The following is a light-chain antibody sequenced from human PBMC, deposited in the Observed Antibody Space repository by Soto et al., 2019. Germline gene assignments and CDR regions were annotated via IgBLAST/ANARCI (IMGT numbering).Light chain of an antibody. CDR2: GAS. CDR3: QQHGSSPIT. J-gene: IGKJ5*01. CDR1: QSIRSN. Sequence: EIVMTQSPDTLSVSPGEGATLSCRVSQSIRSNLAWYQQRPGQAPRLLMYGASTRADGIPARFTGSGSGTEFTLTISRLEPEDFAVYYCQQHGSSPITFGQGTRPEIK. V-gene: IGKV3-15*01.